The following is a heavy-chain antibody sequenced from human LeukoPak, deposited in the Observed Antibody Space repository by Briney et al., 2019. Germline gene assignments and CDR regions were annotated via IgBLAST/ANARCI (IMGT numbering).Heavy chain of an antibody. Sequence: GGSLRLSCAASGFTFSSYAMSWLRQAPGKGLEWVSGISGNGDNTFYADSVKGRFTISRDTSKNTMYVQMNSLRAEDAAVYYCAKRRDSSYYDSSGYWHYFDYWGRGTLVTVSS. CDR1: GFTFSSYA. CDR3: AKRRDSSYYDSSGYWHYFDY. V-gene: IGHV3-23*01. CDR2: ISGNGDNT. J-gene: IGHJ4*02. D-gene: IGHD3-22*01.